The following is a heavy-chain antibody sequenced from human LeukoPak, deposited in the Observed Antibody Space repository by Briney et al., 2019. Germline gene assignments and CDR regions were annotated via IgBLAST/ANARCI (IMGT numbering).Heavy chain of an antibody. Sequence: PGGSLRLSCAASGFTFSSYEMDWVRQAPGKGLEWVGRIKSKTDGGTTDYAAPVKGRFTISRDDSKNTLYLQMNSLKTEDTAVYYCTARYNWNQREGYWGQGTLVTVSS. CDR1: GFTFSSYE. J-gene: IGHJ4*02. V-gene: IGHV3-15*01. CDR2: IKSKTDGGTT. CDR3: TARYNWNQREGY. D-gene: IGHD1-20*01.